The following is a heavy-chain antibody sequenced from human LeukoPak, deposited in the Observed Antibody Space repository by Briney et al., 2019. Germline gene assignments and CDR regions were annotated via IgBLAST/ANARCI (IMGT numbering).Heavy chain of an antibody. CDR2: IHYSGST. J-gene: IGHJ4*02. CDR1: GGSFTTYY. Sequence: SETLSLTCTVSGGSFTTYYWSWIRQPPGKRLEWIGHIHYSGSTNYNPSLKSRVTISLDTSKNQFSLKLSSVTAADTAVYYCARQLATPGVFDYWGQGTLVTVSS. D-gene: IGHD1-1*01. CDR3: ARQLATPGVFDY. V-gene: IGHV4-59*12.